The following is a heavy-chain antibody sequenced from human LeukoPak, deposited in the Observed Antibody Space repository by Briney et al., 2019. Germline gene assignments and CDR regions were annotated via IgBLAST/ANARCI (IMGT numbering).Heavy chain of an antibody. CDR3: ARGRYGSGSYYPQQDRIPGRQFDY. CDR2: ISSSGSTI. CDR1: GFTFSSYE. V-gene: IGHV3-48*03. J-gene: IGHJ4*02. Sequence: PGGSLRLSCAASGFTFSSYEMNWVRQAPGKGLEWVSYISSSGSTIYYADSVKGRFNISRDNTKNSLYLQMNSLRAEDTAVYYCARGRYGSGSYYPQQDRIPGRQFDYWGQGTLVTVSS. D-gene: IGHD3-10*01.